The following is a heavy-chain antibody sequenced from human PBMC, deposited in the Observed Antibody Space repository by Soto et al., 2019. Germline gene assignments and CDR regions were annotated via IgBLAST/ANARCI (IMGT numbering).Heavy chain of an antibody. D-gene: IGHD1-26*01. J-gene: IGHJ4*02. Sequence: QVQLQESGPRLVKPSQTLSLTCTVSGGSISSAGYYWSWIRQHPGKGLEWIGYIYYRGSTNYNPYLKSRVTMSVDTSRNQFSLRLSSVTAADTAMYYCARGAGGSYPLTYFDNWGQGILVTVSS. CDR1: GGSISSAGYY. CDR2: IYYRGST. V-gene: IGHV4-31*03. CDR3: ARGAGGSYPLTYFDN.